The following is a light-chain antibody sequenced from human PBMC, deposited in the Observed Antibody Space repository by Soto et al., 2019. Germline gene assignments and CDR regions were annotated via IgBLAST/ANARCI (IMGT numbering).Light chain of an antibody. CDR2: DAS. CDR1: QSISSW. Sequence: DIQMTQSPSTLSASVGDRVTITCRASQSISSWLAWYQQKPGKAPKLLIYDASSLESGVPSRFSGSGSGTAFTLTISSLQPDDFATYYCQQYNSYSGTFGQGTKVEIK. V-gene: IGKV1-5*01. CDR3: QQYNSYSGT. J-gene: IGKJ1*01.